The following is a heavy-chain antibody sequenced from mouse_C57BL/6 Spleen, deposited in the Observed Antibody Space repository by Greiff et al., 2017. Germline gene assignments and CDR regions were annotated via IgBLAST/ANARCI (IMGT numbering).Heavy chain of an antibody. D-gene: IGHD2-4*01. CDR1: GFTFSSYA. CDR2: ISDGGSYT. V-gene: IGHV5-4*01. Sequence: EVQGVESGGGLVKPGGSLKLSCAASGFTFSSYAMSWVRQTPEKRLEWVATISDGGSYTYYPDNVKGRFTISRDNAKNNLYLQMSHLKSEDTAMYYCARDGDYDYFDYWGQGTTLTVSS. J-gene: IGHJ2*01. CDR3: ARDGDYDYFDY.